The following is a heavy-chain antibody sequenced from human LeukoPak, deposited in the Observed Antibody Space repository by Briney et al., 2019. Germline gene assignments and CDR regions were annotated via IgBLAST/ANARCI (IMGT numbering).Heavy chain of an antibody. D-gene: IGHD5-24*01. Sequence: GGSLRLSCVASGFTFGKYWMSWVRQAPGKGLEWVANIKLDGSEKNYVDSVKGRFTISRDNTKNSLSLQMSSLRDEDSGIYYCATHNYWRKDYWGQGTLVTVSS. CDR3: ATHNYWRKDY. CDR1: GFTFGKYW. J-gene: IGHJ4*02. V-gene: IGHV3-7*01. CDR2: IKLDGSEK.